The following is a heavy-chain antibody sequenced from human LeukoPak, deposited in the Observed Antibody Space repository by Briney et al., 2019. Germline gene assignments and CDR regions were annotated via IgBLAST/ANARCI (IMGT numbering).Heavy chain of an antibody. D-gene: IGHD3-10*01. J-gene: IGHJ3*02. V-gene: IGHV1-45*02. CDR3: ARSGGSGSYYAAFDI. CDR2: ITPFNGNT. CDR1: GYTFTYRY. Sequence: GSSVKVSCKASGYTFTYRYLHWVRQAPGQALEWMGWITPFNGNTNYAQKFQDRVTITRDRSMSTAYMELSSLRSEDTAMYYCARSGGSGSYYAAFDIWGQGTMVTVSS.